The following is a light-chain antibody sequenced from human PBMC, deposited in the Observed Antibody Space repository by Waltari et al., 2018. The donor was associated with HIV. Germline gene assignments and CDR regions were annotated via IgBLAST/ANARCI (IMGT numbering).Light chain of an antibody. CDR2: ANN. Sequence: QPVLTQPPSVSAAPGRSVPITCSGSTSNIETNYESWYQQIPGTAPKLLIYANNKRPSGMPEGFSGSKAATSATLGITGLQTGDEAEYFCGTWDSGLNTPVFGGGSRLTVL. CDR3: GTWDSGLNTPV. J-gene: IGLJ3*02. CDR1: TSNIETNY. V-gene: IGLV1-51*02.